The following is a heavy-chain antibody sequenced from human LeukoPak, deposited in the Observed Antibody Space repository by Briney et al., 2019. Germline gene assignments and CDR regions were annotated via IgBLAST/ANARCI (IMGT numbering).Heavy chain of an antibody. J-gene: IGHJ4*02. CDR3: ARGGTWWVDY. Sequence: GGSLRLSCVASGFTFRDSWMTWVRQIPGKGLEWVANIKTDGSEKYYVDSVKGRFTISRDNTRNSLYLQLSSLRVEDTAVFYCARGGTWWVDYWGQGTLVTVSS. D-gene: IGHD2-15*01. CDR2: IKTDGSEK. CDR1: GFTFRDSW. V-gene: IGHV3-7*01.